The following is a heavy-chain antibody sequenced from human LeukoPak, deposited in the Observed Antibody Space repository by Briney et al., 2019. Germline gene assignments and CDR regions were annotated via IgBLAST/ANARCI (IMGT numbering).Heavy chain of an antibody. Sequence: SETLSLTCAVSGGSFSPYYWSWIRQPPGKGLEWIGEINHSGSTSYNPSLKSRVTISVDTSKNQFSLRLSSVTAADTAVYYCARGGFYCGGDCYVDYWGQGTLVTVSS. V-gene: IGHV4-34*01. CDR2: INHSGST. J-gene: IGHJ4*02. CDR3: ARGGFYCGGDCYVDY. D-gene: IGHD2-21*02. CDR1: GGSFSPYY.